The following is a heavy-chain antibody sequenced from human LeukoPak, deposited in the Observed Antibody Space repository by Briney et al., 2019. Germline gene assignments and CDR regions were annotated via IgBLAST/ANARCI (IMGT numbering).Heavy chain of an antibody. Sequence: GGSLRLSCAASGFTFDDYGMSWVRQAPGKGLEWVSGINWNGGITAYADSVKGRFTISRDNAKNTLYLQMNSLRAEDTAVYYCASEGGPLGTTEDYWGQGTLVTVSS. D-gene: IGHD1-7*01. CDR3: ASEGGPLGTTEDY. CDR1: GFTFDDYG. J-gene: IGHJ4*02. CDR2: INWNGGIT. V-gene: IGHV3-20*04.